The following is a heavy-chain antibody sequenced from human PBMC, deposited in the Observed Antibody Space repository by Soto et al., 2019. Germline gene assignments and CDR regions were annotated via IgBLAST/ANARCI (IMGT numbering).Heavy chain of an antibody. CDR2: IYYSGST. Sequence: NPSETLSLTCTVSGGSISSYYWSWIRQPPGKGLEWIGYIYYSGSTNYNPSLKSRVTISVDTSKNQFSLKLSSVTAADTAVYYCARSLWFHHYYYYYGMDVCGQGPTVTVSS. D-gene: IGHD3-10*01. CDR3: ARSLWFHHYYYYYGMDV. CDR1: GGSISSYY. V-gene: IGHV4-59*01. J-gene: IGHJ6*02.